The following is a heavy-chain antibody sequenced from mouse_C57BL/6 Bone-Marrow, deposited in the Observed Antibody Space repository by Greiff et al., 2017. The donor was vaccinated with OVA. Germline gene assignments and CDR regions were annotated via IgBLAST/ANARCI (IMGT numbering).Heavy chain of an antibody. Sequence: VQLQQSGAELARPGASVKLSCEASGYTFTSYGISWVKQRPGQGLEWIGEIYPRSGNTYYNEKFKGKATLTADKSSSTAYMELRSLTSEDSAVYCCARNGLYDCLFDYWGQGTTLTVSS. CDR2: IYPRSGNT. J-gene: IGHJ2*01. CDR3: ARNGLYDCLFDY. CDR1: GYTFTSYG. V-gene: IGHV1-81*01. D-gene: IGHD1-1*01.